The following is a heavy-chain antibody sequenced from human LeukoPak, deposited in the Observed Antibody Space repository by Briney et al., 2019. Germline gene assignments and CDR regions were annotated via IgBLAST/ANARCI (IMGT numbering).Heavy chain of an antibody. Sequence: GGSLRLSCASSDFTFAYYVMHGGREAPGKGLEWVSGISWNSGSIDYAHSVKGRFTISRDTAKNSLYLLMNSLRPEDTALYYFAKGTGRYWTFFDSWGQGTLVTVSS. CDR3: AKGTGRYWTFFDS. D-gene: IGHD1-1*01. V-gene: IGHV3-9*01. J-gene: IGHJ4*02. CDR2: ISWNSGSI. CDR1: DFTFAYYV.